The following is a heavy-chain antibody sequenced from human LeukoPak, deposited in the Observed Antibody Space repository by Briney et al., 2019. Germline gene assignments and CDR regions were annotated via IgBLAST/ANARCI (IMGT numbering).Heavy chain of an antibody. CDR1: GFTFSSYE. Sequence: GGSLRLSCAASGFTFSSYEMHWVRQAPGKGLEWVSYISSSGSTIYYADSVKGRFTISRDNAKNSLYLQMNSLRVEDTAVYYCARAPTFSGWFDYWGQGTLVTVSS. CDR2: ISSSGSTI. CDR3: ARAPTFSGWFDY. J-gene: IGHJ4*02. D-gene: IGHD6-19*01. V-gene: IGHV3-48*03.